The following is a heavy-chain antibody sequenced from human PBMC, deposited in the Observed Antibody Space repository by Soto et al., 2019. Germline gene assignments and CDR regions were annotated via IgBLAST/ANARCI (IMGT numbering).Heavy chain of an antibody. V-gene: IGHV3-23*01. D-gene: IGHD2-15*01. CDR3: AKAGYCSGGGCFSPYAPFDC. Sequence: EVQLLESGGDLVQPGGSLRLSCAASGFAFTSYAMTWVRQAPGKGLEWVSTVSGSGGSTYYAASLKGRFTISRDNSENTIYLQMNSLRAEDTAIYYCAKAGYCSGGGCFSPYAPFDCWGQGTLVTVSS. CDR2: VSGSGGST. J-gene: IGHJ4*02. CDR1: GFAFTSYA.